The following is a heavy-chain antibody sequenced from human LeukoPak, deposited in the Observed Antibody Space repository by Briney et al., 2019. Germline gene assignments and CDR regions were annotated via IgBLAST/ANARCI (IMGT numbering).Heavy chain of an antibody. V-gene: IGHV1-2*02. J-gene: IGHJ4*02. Sequence: GASVKVSCKASGYTFTGYYMHWVRQAPGQGLEWMGWINPNSGGTNYAQKFQGRATMTRDTSISTAYMELSRLRSDDTAVYYCARDEGYSSSWYPGWGQGTLVTVSS. CDR2: INPNSGGT. D-gene: IGHD6-13*01. CDR3: ARDEGYSSSWYPG. CDR1: GYTFTGYY.